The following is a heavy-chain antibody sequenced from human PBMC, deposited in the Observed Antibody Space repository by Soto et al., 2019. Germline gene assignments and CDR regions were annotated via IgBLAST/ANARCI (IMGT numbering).Heavy chain of an antibody. V-gene: IGHV3-74*01. Sequence: GGSLRLSCAASGFTFRSYWMHWGRQAPGKGLVWVSRINSDGSSTCYADSVKGRFTISRDNAKNTLYLQMNSLRPEDTAVYYCASARPSSSWYGMDVWGQGTTVTVSS. CDR3: ASARPSSSWYGMDV. J-gene: IGHJ6*02. CDR1: GFTFRSYW. CDR2: INSDGSST. D-gene: IGHD6-13*01.